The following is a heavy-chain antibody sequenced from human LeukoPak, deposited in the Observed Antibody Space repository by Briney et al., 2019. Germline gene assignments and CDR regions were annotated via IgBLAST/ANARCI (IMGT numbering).Heavy chain of an antibody. J-gene: IGHJ4*02. CDR1: GSTFTGAY. V-gene: IGHV1-2*02. CDR3: ARVLFNSGYDY. D-gene: IGHD3-9*01. Sequence: GASVKVSCKTSGSTFTGAYMHWVRQAPGQGLEWMGWINPNSRETKFAQKFQGRVTMTRDTSISTVYMDLGGLRSDDTAVYYCARVLFNSGYDYRGQGSLVTVSS. CDR2: INPNSRET.